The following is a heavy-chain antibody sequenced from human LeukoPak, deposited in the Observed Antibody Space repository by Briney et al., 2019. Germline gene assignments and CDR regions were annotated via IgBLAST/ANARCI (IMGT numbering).Heavy chain of an antibody. CDR3: ARDPYSSGWIDY. CDR2: ISYDGSNK. D-gene: IGHD6-19*01. Sequence: GGSLRLSCAASGFTFSSYAMHWVRQAPGKGLEWVAVISYDGSNKYYADSVKGRFTISRDNSKNTLYLQMNSLRAEDTAAYYCARDPYSSGWIDYWGQGTLVTVSS. V-gene: IGHV3-30-3*01. J-gene: IGHJ4*02. CDR1: GFTFSSYA.